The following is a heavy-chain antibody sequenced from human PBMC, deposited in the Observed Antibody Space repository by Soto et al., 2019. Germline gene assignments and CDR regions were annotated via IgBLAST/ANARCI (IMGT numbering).Heavy chain of an antibody. CDR1: GFSLSTHEVG. CDR2: IYWNDDA. CDR3: VHDGKLEYTGYDRFDY. V-gene: IGHV2-5*01. J-gene: IGHJ4*02. Sequence: QITLKESGPTLMKPTQTLTLTCSFSGFSLSTHEVGVVWIRQPPGKALEWLALIYWNDDARYSPSLKNRLTITKDTSKNQVVLTMTNMDPVDTATYYCVHDGKLEYTGYDRFDYWGQGILVTVSS. D-gene: IGHD5-12*01.